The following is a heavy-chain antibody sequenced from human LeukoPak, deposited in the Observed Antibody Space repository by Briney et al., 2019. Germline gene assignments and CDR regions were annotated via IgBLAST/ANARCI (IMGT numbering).Heavy chain of an antibody. CDR3: ARITGYCSGGSCRYFDY. CDR2: IFSNDEK. D-gene: IGHD2-15*01. CDR1: GFSLSNARMG. V-gene: IGHV2-26*01. Sequence: ESGPTLVTPTETLTLTCTVSGFSLSNARMGVSWIRQPPGKALEWLAHIFSNDEKSYSTSLKSRLTISKDTSKSQVVLTMTNMDPVDTATYYCARITGYCSGGSCRYFDYWGQGTLVTVSS. J-gene: IGHJ4*02.